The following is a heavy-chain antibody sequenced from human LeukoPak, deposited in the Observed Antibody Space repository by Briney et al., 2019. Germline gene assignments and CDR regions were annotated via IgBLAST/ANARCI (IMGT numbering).Heavy chain of an antibody. V-gene: IGHV3-7*01. CDR1: GFTFSSYW. Sequence: GGSLRLSCAASGFTFSSYWMNWVRQAPGKGLEWVANIKRDGNEKNYVDSVEGRFSISRDNAKNSLYLQMDSLRAEDTAVYYCAKEGAYPIITYDSWGQGALVTVSS. CDR3: AKEGAYPIITYDS. D-gene: IGHD3-10*01. CDR2: IKRDGNEK. J-gene: IGHJ5*01.